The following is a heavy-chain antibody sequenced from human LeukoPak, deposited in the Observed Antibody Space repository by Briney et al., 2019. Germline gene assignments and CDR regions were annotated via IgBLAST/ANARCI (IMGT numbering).Heavy chain of an antibody. CDR3: ARDSTHHVVGVNDP. Sequence: PGGSLRLSCAASGFTVSSNYMSWVRQAPGKGLEWVSSISSSSSYIYYADSVKGRFTISRDNAKNSLYLQMNSLRAEDTAVYYCARDSTHHVVGVNDPWGQGTLVTVSP. J-gene: IGHJ5*02. CDR2: ISSSSSYI. D-gene: IGHD1-26*01. V-gene: IGHV3-21*01. CDR1: GFTVSSNY.